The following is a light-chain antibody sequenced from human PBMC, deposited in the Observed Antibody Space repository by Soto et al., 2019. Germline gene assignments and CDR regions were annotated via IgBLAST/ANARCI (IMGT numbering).Light chain of an antibody. Sequence: DIQMTQSPSTMSASVGDRVTITCRASQSIDSWLAWYQQKPGKAPKFLMYKASNLESGVPLRFSGSGSETEFTLTNGSLPPDDCASYYWQHYKGCPWTFEQGIKVELK. CDR2: KAS. CDR1: QSIDSW. CDR3: QHYKGCPWT. J-gene: IGKJ1*01. V-gene: IGKV1-5*03.